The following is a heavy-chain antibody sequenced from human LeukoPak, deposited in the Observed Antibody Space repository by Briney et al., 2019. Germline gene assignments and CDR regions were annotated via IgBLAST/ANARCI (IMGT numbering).Heavy chain of an antibody. Sequence: SEALSLTCTVSGGSISSYYWSWIRQPPGKGLEWIGYIYYSGSTNYNPSLKSRVTISVDTSKNQFSLKLSSVTAADTAVYYCARGKVADFWSGYPYYYYYMDVWGKGTTVTVSS. D-gene: IGHD3-3*01. CDR2: IYYSGST. V-gene: IGHV4-59*01. CDR3: ARGKVADFWSGYPYYYYYMDV. J-gene: IGHJ6*03. CDR1: GGSISSYY.